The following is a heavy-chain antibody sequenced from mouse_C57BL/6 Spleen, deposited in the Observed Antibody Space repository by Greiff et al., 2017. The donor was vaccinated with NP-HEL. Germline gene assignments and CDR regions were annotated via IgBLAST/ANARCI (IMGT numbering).Heavy chain of an antibody. V-gene: IGHV2-6-1*01. CDR1: GFSLTSYG. J-gene: IGHJ1*03. CDR2: IWSDGST. CDR3: ARQVNYYGSSYGYFDV. Sequence: QVQLKQSGPGLVAPSQSLSITCTVSGFSLTSYGVHWVRQPPGKGLEWLVVIWSDGSTTYNSALKSRLSISKDNSKSQVFLKMNSLQTDDTAMYYCARQVNYYGSSYGYFDVWGTGTTVTVSS. D-gene: IGHD1-1*01.